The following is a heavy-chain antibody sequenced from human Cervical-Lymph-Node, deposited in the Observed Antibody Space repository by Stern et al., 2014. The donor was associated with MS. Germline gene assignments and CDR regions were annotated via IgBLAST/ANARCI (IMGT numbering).Heavy chain of an antibody. J-gene: IGHJ4*02. CDR3: AKKSVGTTGTTTAFDY. CDR1: GFTFRNYG. CDR2: ISYDADVK. Sequence: VQLVESGGGVVQPGTSLRLSCAVSGFTFRNYGMHCVRQAPGKGLEWVAVISYDADVKFYADFVKGRFTISRDTPKNTMYLQLNSLKVEDTAVYFCAKKSVGTTGTTTAFDYWGQGTLVTVSS. D-gene: IGHD1-1*01. V-gene: IGHV3-30*18.